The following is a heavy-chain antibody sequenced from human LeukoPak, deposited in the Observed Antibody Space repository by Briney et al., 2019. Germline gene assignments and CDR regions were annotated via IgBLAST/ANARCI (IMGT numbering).Heavy chain of an antibody. J-gene: IGHJ4*02. CDR3: ARYSYGRKIDY. CDR1: NASISSNTYY. D-gene: IGHD5-18*01. CDR2: INYRGST. V-gene: IGHV4-39*07. Sequence: SETLSLTCTVSNASISSNTYYRAWIRQPPGKGLEYIGSINYRGSTYYNPSLKSRVTLSVDTSKNQFSLKLSSVTAADTAVYYCARYSYGRKIDYWGQGTLVTVSS.